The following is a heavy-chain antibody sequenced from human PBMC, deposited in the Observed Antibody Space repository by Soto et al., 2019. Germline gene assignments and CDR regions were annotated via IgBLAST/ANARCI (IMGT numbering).Heavy chain of an antibody. V-gene: IGHV3-30-3*01. CDR3: ARDTGDRGLYSYDGWY. J-gene: IGHJ4*02. D-gene: IGHD5-18*01. Sequence: QVQLVESGGGVVQPGRSLRLSCAASGFTFSSYAMHWVRQAPGKGLEWVAVTSYDGSNKYYADSVKGRLTISRDNSKNTLYLQMNSLRAEDTAVYYCARDTGDRGLYSYDGWYWGQGPLVPVSS. CDR1: GFTFSSYA. CDR2: TSYDGSNK.